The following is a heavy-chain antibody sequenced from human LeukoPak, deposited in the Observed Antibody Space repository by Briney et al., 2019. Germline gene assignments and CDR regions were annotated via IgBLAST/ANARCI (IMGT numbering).Heavy chain of an antibody. J-gene: IGHJ4*02. V-gene: IGHV3-7*01. Sequence: GGSLRLSCEASGFTFSDWYMRWFRQAPGKGLEWVANIKQDGSQKYYVDSVQGRFTISRDNAKNSLYLQMNSLRAEDTAVYYCAAQRAVGFDYWGQGTLVTVSS. CDR2: IKQDGSQK. CDR1: GFTFSDWY. CDR3: AAQRAVGFDY. D-gene: IGHD6-19*01.